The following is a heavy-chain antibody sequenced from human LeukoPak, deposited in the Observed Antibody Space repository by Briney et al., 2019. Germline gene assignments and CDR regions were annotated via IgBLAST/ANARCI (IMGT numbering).Heavy chain of an antibody. CDR3: ARGSGGSSWFDP. Sequence: ASVKVSCKASGYTFTSYAMHWVRQAPGQRLEWMGWINAGNGNTKYSQKFQGRVTITGDTSASTAYMELSSLRSEDTAVYYCARGSGGSSWFDPWGQGTLVTVSS. CDR1: GYTFTSYA. V-gene: IGHV1-3*01. J-gene: IGHJ5*02. CDR2: INAGNGNT. D-gene: IGHD2-15*01.